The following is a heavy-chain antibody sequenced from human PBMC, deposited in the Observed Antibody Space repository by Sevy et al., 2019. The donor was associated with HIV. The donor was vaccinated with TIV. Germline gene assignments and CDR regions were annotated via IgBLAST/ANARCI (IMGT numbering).Heavy chain of an antibody. Sequence: ASVKVSCKASGYTFTGYYMHWVRQAPGQGLEWMGWINPNSGGTNYAQKFQGRVTMTRDTSISTAYMELSRLRFDDTAVYYCAREIAVAGTWGGDYWGQGTLVTVSS. D-gene: IGHD6-19*01. CDR3: AREIAVAGTWGGDY. CDR1: GYTFTGYY. CDR2: INPNSGGT. V-gene: IGHV1-2*02. J-gene: IGHJ4*02.